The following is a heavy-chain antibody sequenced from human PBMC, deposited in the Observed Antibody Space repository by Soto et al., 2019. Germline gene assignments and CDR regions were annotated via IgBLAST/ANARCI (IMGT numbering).Heavy chain of an antibody. Sequence: VQVTCTSCGGTFSSYASIGVRQEPGQGLEWMGGIIPIFGTANYAQKFQGRVTITEDEATSTAYMELSSMRSEDTAVYFCGTMPIVVEPDPMDGWGPGTGVPGS. CDR1: GGTFSSYA. J-gene: IGHJ6*02. CDR3: GTMPIVVEPDPMDG. CDR2: IIPIFGTA. D-gene: IGHD2-21*01. V-gene: IGHV1-69*01.